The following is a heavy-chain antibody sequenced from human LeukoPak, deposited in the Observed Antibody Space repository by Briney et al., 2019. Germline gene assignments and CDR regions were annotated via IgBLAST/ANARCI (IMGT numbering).Heavy chain of an antibody. CDR3: VGFRATAGLY. J-gene: IGHJ4*02. V-gene: IGHV3-64D*06. Sequence: PGRSLRLSCAASGFTFSSYVMHWVRQAPGKGLEYVSAITSNGGSAYYADSVKGRFTISRDNSRNTLYLQMSSLRADDTAVYYCVGFRATAGLYWGQGTLVTVSS. CDR2: ITSNGGSA. CDR1: GFTFSSYV. D-gene: IGHD6-13*01.